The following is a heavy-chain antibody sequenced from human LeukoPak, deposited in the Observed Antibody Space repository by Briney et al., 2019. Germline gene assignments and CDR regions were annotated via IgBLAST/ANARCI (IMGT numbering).Heavy chain of an antibody. D-gene: IGHD4-17*01. CDR1: GSTFSNYV. Sequence: PGGSLRLSCASSGSTFSNYVLYWVRQAPGKGLEWVAGMSHDGSNIYYADPVKGRFTVSRDNSKNTLYLQMNSLRVEDTAVYSCARESFGDYYFDYWGQGTLVTVSS. CDR3: ARESFGDYYFDY. V-gene: IGHV3-30*14. CDR2: MSHDGSNI. J-gene: IGHJ4*02.